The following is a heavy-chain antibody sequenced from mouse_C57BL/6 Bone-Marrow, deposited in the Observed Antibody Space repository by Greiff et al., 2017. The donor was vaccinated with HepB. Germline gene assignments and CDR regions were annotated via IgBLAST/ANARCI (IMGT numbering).Heavy chain of an antibody. CDR2: ISYDGSN. CDR1: GYSITSGYY. CDR3: DRVGDYYGSSPYYYAMDY. J-gene: IGHJ4*01. V-gene: IGHV3-6*01. Sequence: ESGPGLVKPSQSLSLTCSVTGYSITSGYYWNWIRQFPGNKLEWMGYISYDGSNNYNPSLKNLISITRDTSKNQFFLKLNSVTTEDTATYYCDRVGDYYGSSPYYYAMDYWGQGTSVTVSS. D-gene: IGHD1-1*01.